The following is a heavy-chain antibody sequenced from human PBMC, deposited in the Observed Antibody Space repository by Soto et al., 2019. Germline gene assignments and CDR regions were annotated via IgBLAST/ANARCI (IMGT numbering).Heavy chain of an antibody. CDR1: GSSISSYY. Sequence: SETLSLTCTVSGSSISSYYWSWIRQPPGKGLEWIGYIYYSGSTNYNPSLKSRVTISVDTSKNQFSLKLSSVTAADTAVYYCARQGGVAASPYYYYYMDVRGKGTTVTVSS. J-gene: IGHJ6*03. V-gene: IGHV4-59*08. D-gene: IGHD2-15*01. CDR2: IYYSGST. CDR3: ARQGGVAASPYYYYYMDV.